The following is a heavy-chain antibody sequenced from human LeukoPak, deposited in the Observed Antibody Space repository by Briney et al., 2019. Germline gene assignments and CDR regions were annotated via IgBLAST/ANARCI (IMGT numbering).Heavy chain of an antibody. CDR2: INPNSGGT. Sequence: ASVKVSCKASGYIFTGYYMHWVRQAPGQGLEWMGWINPNSGGTNYAQKFQGRVTMTRDTSISTAYMELSRLRSDDTAVYYCARAYDSSGSDFDYWGQGTLVTVSS. V-gene: IGHV1-2*02. J-gene: IGHJ4*02. D-gene: IGHD3-22*01. CDR1: GYIFTGYY. CDR3: ARAYDSSGSDFDY.